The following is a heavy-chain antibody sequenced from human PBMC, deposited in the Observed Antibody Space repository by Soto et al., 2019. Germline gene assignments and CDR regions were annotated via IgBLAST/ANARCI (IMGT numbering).Heavy chain of an antibody. D-gene: IGHD3-10*01. Sequence: QVQLVQSGAEVKRPGSSVKVSRNASGDMFRNSAFTWVRQAPGQGLAWMGVIIPLFRKTNVAQKFQGRVTITADESASSLYMEVSSLTSEDTAVYYCARARLSNGDPNIYFFYGLDVWGQGTTITVSS. V-gene: IGHV1-69*01. CDR3: ARARLSNGDPNIYFFYGLDV. CDR2: IIPLFRKT. J-gene: IGHJ6*02. CDR1: GDMFRNSA.